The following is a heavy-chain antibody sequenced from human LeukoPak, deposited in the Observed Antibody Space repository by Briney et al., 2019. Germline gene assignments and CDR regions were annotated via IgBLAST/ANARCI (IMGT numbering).Heavy chain of an antibody. Sequence: SETLSLTCTVSGGSISITSYYWGWFRQPPGKGLEWIGSMYSSGSTYYNPSLKSRVTISVDTSKNQFSLKLSSVTAADTAVYYCARDLGAYYDILTGYYYYYYMDVWGKGTTVTISS. D-gene: IGHD3-9*01. J-gene: IGHJ6*03. CDR3: ARDLGAYYDILTGYYYYYYMDV. CDR1: GGSISITSYY. V-gene: IGHV4-39*07. CDR2: MYSSGST.